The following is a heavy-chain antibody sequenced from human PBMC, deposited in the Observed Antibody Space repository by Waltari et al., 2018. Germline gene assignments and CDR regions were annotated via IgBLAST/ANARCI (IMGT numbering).Heavy chain of an antibody. V-gene: IGHV1-69-2*01. CDR3: AKGLINYGSGSYYN. D-gene: IGHD3-10*01. CDR1: GYTFTDYY. Sequence: EVQLVQSGAEVKKPGATVKISCKASGYTFTDYYMHWVQQAPGKGLEWMGRVDPEDGETIYAEKFQGRVTITADTSTDTAYMERSSLRSEDTAVYYCAKGLINYGSGSYYNWGQGTLVTVSS. CDR2: VDPEDGET. J-gene: IGHJ4*02.